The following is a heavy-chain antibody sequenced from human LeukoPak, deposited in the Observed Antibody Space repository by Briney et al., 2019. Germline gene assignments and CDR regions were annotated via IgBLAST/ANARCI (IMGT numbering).Heavy chain of an antibody. J-gene: IGHJ4*02. CDR3: ARDNPYYDSSGYYNEGIDY. Sequence: GRSLRLSCAASGFTFSSYGMHWVRQALGKGLEWVAVIWYDGSNKYYADSVKGRFTISRDNSKNTLYLQMNSLRAEDTAVYYCARDNPYYDSSGYYNEGIDYWGQGTLVTVSS. CDR1: GFTFSSYG. D-gene: IGHD3-22*01. V-gene: IGHV3-33*01. CDR2: IWYDGSNK.